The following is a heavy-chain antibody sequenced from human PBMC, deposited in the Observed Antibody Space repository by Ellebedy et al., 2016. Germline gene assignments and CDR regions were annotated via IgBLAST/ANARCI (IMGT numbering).Heavy chain of an antibody. CDR3: ARTIWFGELFFDY. Sequence: SETLSLTXAVYGGSFSGYYWSWIRQPPGKGLEWIGEINHSGSTNYNPSLKSRVTISVDTSKNQFSLKLSSVTAADTAVYYCARTIWFGELFFDYWGQGTLVTVSS. J-gene: IGHJ4*02. CDR2: INHSGST. V-gene: IGHV4-34*01. D-gene: IGHD3-10*01. CDR1: GGSFSGYY.